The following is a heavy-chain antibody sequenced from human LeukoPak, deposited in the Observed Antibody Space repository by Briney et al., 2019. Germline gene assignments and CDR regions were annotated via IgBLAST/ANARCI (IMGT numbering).Heavy chain of an antibody. CDR3: ARDRVALAVAGTPFDY. CDR2: IKQDGSEK. D-gene: IGHD6-19*01. CDR1: GFTFSSYW. J-gene: IGHJ4*02. V-gene: IGHV3-7*05. Sequence: GRSLRLSCAASGFTFSSYWMSWVRQAPGKGLEWVANIKQDGSEKYYVDSVKGRFTISRDNAKNSLYLQMNSLRAEDTAVYYCARDRVALAVAGTPFDYWGQGTLVTVSS.